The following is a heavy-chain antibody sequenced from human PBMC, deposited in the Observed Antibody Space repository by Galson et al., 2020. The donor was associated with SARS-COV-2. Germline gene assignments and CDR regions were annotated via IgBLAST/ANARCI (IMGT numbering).Heavy chain of an antibody. CDR1: GFTFTTYN. Sequence: GGSLRLSCAASGFTFTTYNMHWVRQAPGKGLEWISSVTGSGSYIQYADSVKGRFTISRDNAKNSIYLQMNSLRVEDTAVYYCARAHYRVLEWFPPALDYWGQGTLVTVSS. CDR3: ARAHYRVLEWFPPALDY. D-gene: IGHD3-3*01. CDR2: VTGSGSYI. V-gene: IGHV3-21*01. J-gene: IGHJ4*02.